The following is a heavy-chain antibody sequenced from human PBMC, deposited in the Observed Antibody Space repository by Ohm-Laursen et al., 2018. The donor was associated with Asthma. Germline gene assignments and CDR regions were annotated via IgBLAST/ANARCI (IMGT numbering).Heavy chain of an antibody. D-gene: IGHD6-13*01. CDR2: IYYSGST. CDR1: GGSISSGSYY. J-gene: IGHJ6*02. Sequence: SDTLSLTCTVSGGSISSGSYYWSWIRQPPGKGLEWIGYIYYSGSTNYNPSLKSRVTISVDTSKNQFSLKLSSVTAADTAVYYCARSYSSSHGPVPGYYYYGMDVWGQGTTVTVSS. CDR3: ARSYSSSHGPVPGYYYYGMDV. V-gene: IGHV4-61*01.